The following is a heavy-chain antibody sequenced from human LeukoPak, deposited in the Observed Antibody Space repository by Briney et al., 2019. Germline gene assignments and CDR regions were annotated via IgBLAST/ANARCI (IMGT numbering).Heavy chain of an antibody. Sequence: ASVKVSCKASGYTFTSYYMHWVRQAPGQGLEWMGIINPSGGSTSYAQKFQGRVTMTRDTSTSTVYMELSSLRSEDTAVYYCARDSSIRHGLYYYYYMDVWGKGTTVTVSS. J-gene: IGHJ6*03. CDR3: ARDSSIRHGLYYYYYMDV. V-gene: IGHV1-46*01. CDR1: GYTFTSYY. CDR2: INPSGGST. D-gene: IGHD3-10*01.